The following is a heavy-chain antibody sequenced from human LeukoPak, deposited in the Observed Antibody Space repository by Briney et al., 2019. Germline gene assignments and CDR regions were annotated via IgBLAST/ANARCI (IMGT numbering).Heavy chain of an antibody. CDR3: ARERYYYDSTYYYVKYFDY. V-gene: IGHV3-23*01. Sequence: GGSLRLSCAASGFTFSSYAMSWVRQAPGKGLEWVSAISGSGGSTYYADSVKGRFTISRGNAKNSVYLQMNSLRAEDTAVYYCARERYYYDSTYYYVKYFDYWGQGTLVTVSS. D-gene: IGHD3-22*01. J-gene: IGHJ4*02. CDR1: GFTFSSYA. CDR2: ISGSGGST.